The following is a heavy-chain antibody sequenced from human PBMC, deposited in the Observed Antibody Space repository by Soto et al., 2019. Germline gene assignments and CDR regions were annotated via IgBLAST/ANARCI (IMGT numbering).Heavy chain of an antibody. Sequence: GSLRLSCAASGFTFSDFYMSWIRQAPGKGLEWVSYISSSGDIIYYADSVKGRFTISRDNAKNSLYLQRNSLRAEDTAVYYCARDLGYYDSSGYFDYWGQGTLVTVSS. CDR3: ARDLGYYDSSGYFDY. CDR2: ISSSGDII. D-gene: IGHD3-22*01. J-gene: IGHJ4*02. V-gene: IGHV3-11*04. CDR1: GFTFSDFY.